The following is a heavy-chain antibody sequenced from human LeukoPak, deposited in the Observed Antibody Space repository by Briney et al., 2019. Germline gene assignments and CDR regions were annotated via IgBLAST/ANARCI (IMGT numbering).Heavy chain of an antibody. CDR2: IYYTGST. Sequence: SETLSLTCTVSGGSISSFYWSWIRQPPGKGLEWIGYIYYTGSTDYNPSLKSRVTISVDTSKNQFSLKLSSVTAADTAVYYCAGGSRITIFGVVMKSPSAFDIWGQGTMVTVSS. CDR3: AGGSRITIFGVVMKSPSAFDI. D-gene: IGHD3-3*01. J-gene: IGHJ3*02. V-gene: IGHV4-59*12. CDR1: GGSISSFY.